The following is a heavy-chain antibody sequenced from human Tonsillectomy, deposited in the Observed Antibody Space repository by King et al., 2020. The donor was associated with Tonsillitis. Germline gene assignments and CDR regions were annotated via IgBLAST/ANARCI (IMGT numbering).Heavy chain of an antibody. CDR1: GFIFGTFA. D-gene: IGHD2-21*01. CDR2: IRYDGNNK. CDR3: AKEAGDPVGFDI. V-gene: IGHV3-30*02. J-gene: IGHJ3*02. Sequence: VQLVESGGGVVQPGGSLRLSCEASGFIFGTFAMHWVRQAPGKGLEWVAFIRYDGNNKKNADSVKGRFSISRDNSNNTLYLQMHSLRPEDTAIYYCAKEAGDPVGFDIWGQGTMVIVSS.